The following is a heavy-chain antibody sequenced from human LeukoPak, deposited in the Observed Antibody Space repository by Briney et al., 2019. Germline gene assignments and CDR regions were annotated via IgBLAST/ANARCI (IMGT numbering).Heavy chain of an antibody. CDR3: ARGSESDPVYFDY. V-gene: IGHV4-31*03. CDR1: GGSISSGGYY. Sequence: SQTLSLTCTVSGGSISSGGYYWSWIRQHPGKGLEWIGYIYNSGSADFNPSLKSRGTISVDTSKNQFSLKLSSVTAADTAVYYCARGSESDPVYFDYWGQGTLVTVSS. D-gene: IGHD3-3*01. CDR2: IYNSGSA. J-gene: IGHJ4*02.